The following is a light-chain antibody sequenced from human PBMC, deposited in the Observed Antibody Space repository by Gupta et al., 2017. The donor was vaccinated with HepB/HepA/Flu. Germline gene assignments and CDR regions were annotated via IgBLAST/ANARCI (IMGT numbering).Light chain of an antibody. Sequence: QSVLTQPPSVSAAPGQRVTISCTWSSSNIGAGHDVHWYQQLPGTAPKLLIFGNTNRPSGVPDRFSGSKSGTSASLAITGLQAEDEADYYCQSYDNSLSDYVFGTGTKVTVL. CDR3: QSYDNSLSDYV. CDR2: GNT. J-gene: IGLJ1*01. CDR1: SSNIGAGHD. V-gene: IGLV1-40*01.